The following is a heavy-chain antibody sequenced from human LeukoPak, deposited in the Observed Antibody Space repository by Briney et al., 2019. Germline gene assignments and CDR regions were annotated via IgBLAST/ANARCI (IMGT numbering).Heavy chain of an antibody. Sequence: GASVKVSCKASGYTFTSYGISWVRQAPGQRLEWMGWISAYNGNTNYAQKLQGRVTMTTDTSTSTAYMELRSLRSDDTAVYYCARGYMPAAYDYVWGSYRYNPFDYWGQGTLVTVSS. CDR2: ISAYNGNT. CDR1: GYTFTSYG. CDR3: ARGYMPAAYDYVWGSYRYNPFDY. V-gene: IGHV1-18*01. D-gene: IGHD3-16*02. J-gene: IGHJ4*02.